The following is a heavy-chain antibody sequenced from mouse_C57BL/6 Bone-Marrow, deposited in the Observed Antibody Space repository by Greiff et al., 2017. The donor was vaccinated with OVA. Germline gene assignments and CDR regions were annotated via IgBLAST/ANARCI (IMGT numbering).Heavy chain of an antibody. J-gene: IGHJ4*01. D-gene: IGHD1-3*01. Sequence: EVHLVEPGGGLVKPGGSLKLSCAASGFTFSSYAMSWVRQTPEKRLEWVATISDGGSYTYYPDNVKGRFTISRDNAKNTLYLQMSHLKSEDTAMYYCARGSGYYAMDYWGQGTSVTVSS. V-gene: IGHV5-4*01. CDR3: ARGSGYYAMDY. CDR1: GFTFSSYA. CDR2: ISDGGSYT.